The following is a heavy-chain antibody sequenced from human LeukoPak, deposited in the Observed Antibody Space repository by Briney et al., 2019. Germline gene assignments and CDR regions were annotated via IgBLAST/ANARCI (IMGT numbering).Heavy chain of an antibody. D-gene: IGHD6-13*01. CDR2: INPNSGGT. CDR1: VYTFTDYY. Sequence: ASVTVSLMSSVYTFTDYYMHWVRPAPGQGLAGMGWINPNSGGTNYAQKSQGRVTMTRDTSTSTAYMELSSLRSDDTAVYFCAISLRETGDSSSWYWFDPWGQGTLVTVSS. CDR3: AISLRETGDSSSWYWFDP. V-gene: IGHV1-2*02. J-gene: IGHJ5*02.